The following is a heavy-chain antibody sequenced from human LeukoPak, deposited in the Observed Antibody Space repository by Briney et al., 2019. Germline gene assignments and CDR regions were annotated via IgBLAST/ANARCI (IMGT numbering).Heavy chain of an antibody. CDR3: ARARRSSGWYYYGMDV. J-gene: IGHJ6*04. CDR1: GGSFSGYY. D-gene: IGHD6-19*01. Sequence: PSETLSLTCAVYGGSFSGYYWSWIRQPPGKGLKWIGEINHSGSTNYNPSLKSRVTISVDTSKNQFSLKLSSVTAADTAVYYCARARRSSGWYYYGMDVWGKGTTVTVSS. V-gene: IGHV4-34*01. CDR2: INHSGST.